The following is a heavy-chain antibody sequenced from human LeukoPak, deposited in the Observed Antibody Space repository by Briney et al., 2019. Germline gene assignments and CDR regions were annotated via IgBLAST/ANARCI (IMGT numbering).Heavy chain of an antibody. J-gene: IGHJ4*02. CDR1: GFTFSSYW. Sequence: GGSLRLSCAASGFTFSSYWMNWACQAPGKGLEWVASINHNGNVNYYVDSVKGRFTISRDNAKNSLFLQMNSLRAEDTAVYYCARDTRTFDYWGQGTLVTVSS. CDR2: INHNGNVN. V-gene: IGHV3-7*01. D-gene: IGHD1-26*01. CDR3: ARDTRTFDY.